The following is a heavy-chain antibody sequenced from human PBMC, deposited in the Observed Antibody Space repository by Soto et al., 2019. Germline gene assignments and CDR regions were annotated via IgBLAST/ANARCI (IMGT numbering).Heavy chain of an antibody. CDR3: ATGPFDFWSGYQKNWFDP. Sequence: ASVKVSCKVSGYTLTELSSHWVRQAPGKGLEWMGGFDPEDGETIYAQKFQGRVTMTEDTSTDTAYMELSSLRSEDTAVYYCATGPFDFWSGYQKNWFDPWGQGTLVTVAS. V-gene: IGHV1-24*01. CDR1: GYTLTELS. D-gene: IGHD3-3*01. CDR2: FDPEDGET. J-gene: IGHJ5*02.